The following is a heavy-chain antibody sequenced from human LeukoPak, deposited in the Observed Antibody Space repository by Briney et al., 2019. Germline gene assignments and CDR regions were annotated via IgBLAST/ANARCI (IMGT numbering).Heavy chain of an antibody. J-gene: IGHJ4*02. Sequence: PGGSLRLSCAASEFTFSSYSMNWVRQAPGKGLEWVSSISSSSSYIYYADSVKGRFTISRDNAKNSLYLQMNSLRAEDTAVYYCARKGFYGGNSDFDYWGQGTLVTVSS. D-gene: IGHD4-23*01. V-gene: IGHV3-21*01. CDR2: ISSSSSYI. CDR3: ARKGFYGGNSDFDY. CDR1: EFTFSSYS.